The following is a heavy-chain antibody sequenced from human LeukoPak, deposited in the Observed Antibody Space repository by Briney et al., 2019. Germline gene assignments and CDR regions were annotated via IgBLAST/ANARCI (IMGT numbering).Heavy chain of an antibody. V-gene: IGHV3-7*01. CDR1: GFTFSSYW. J-gene: IGHJ4*02. Sequence: GGSLRLSCAASGFTFSSYWMSWVRQAPGKGLEWVANIKQDGSEKYYVDSVKGRFTISRDNAKNTLYLQMNSLRTEDTAVYYCVSGSLQSGYNFDYWGQGALVTVSS. CDR3: VSGSLQSGYNFDY. CDR2: IKQDGSEK. D-gene: IGHD3-3*01.